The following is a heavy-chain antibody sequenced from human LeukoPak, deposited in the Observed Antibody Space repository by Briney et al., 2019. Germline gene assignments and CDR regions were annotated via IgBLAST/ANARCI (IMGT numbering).Heavy chain of an antibody. CDR3: ARGYYDFWSGYYGYGVY. CDR2: INPSGGST. J-gene: IGHJ4*02. V-gene: IGHV1-46*01. Sequence: ASVKVSCKASGYTFTSYYMHWVRQAPGQGLEWMGIINPSGGSTSYAQKFQGRVTMTRDTSISTAYMELSRLRSDDTAVYYCARGYYDFWSGYYGYGVYWGQGTLVTVSS. CDR1: GYTFTSYY. D-gene: IGHD3-3*01.